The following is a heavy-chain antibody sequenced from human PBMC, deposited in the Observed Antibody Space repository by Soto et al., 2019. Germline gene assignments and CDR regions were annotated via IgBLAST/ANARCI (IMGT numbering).Heavy chain of an antibody. CDR3: AREGSGYNF. D-gene: IGHD5-12*01. CDR2: IVPVFGRP. J-gene: IGHJ4*02. V-gene: IGHV1-69*01. CDR1: GGSFSNFG. Sequence: VSCKASGGSFSNFGISWVRQAPGQGLEWLGGIVPVFGRPNYAQRFRGRLTITADESTSTGYMELISLRSDDTAVYYCAREGSGYNFWGQGTQATVSS.